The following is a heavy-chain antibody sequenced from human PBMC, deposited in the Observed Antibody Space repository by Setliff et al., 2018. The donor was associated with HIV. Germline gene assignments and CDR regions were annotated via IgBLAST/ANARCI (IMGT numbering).Heavy chain of an antibody. Sequence: GGSLRLSCAASGFTFSTYAMNWVRQTPGKGLEWVSYISASSANIHYADSVRGRFNISRDNAKNTLYLQMNSLRGDDTAVYYCASDPSYGSSLYYYMDAWGKGTTVTVSS. CDR1: GFTFSTYA. CDR2: ISASSANI. J-gene: IGHJ6*03. V-gene: IGHV3-48*01. CDR3: ASDPSYGSSLYYYMDA. D-gene: IGHD6-13*01.